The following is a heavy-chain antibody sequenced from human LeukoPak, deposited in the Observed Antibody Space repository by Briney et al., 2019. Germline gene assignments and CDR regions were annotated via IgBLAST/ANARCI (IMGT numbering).Heavy chain of an antibody. CDR1: GYTFTSYG. CDR2: ISAYNGNT. J-gene: IGHJ6*03. V-gene: IGHV1-18*01. CDR3: ARVSYDSSGYHYYYYYYMDV. D-gene: IGHD3-22*01. Sequence: ASVKVSCKASGYTFTSYGISWVRQAPGQGLEWMGWISAYNGNTNYAQKLQGRVTMTTDTSTSTAYMELRSLRSDDTAVYYCARVSYDSSGYHYYYYYYMDVWGKGTTVTVSS.